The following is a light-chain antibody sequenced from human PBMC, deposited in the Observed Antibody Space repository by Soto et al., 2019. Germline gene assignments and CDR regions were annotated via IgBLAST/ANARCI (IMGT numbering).Light chain of an antibody. Sequence: QSVLTQPASVSGSPGQSITISCTGTSSDIGAFNYVSWYQQHPGKAPKLMIYEVSNRPSGVSNRFSGSKSGNTASLTISGLQAEDEADYYCNSYTSSSARVFDGGTKLTVL. V-gene: IGLV2-14*01. CDR2: EVS. CDR1: SSDIGAFNY. CDR3: NSYTSSSARV. J-gene: IGLJ3*02.